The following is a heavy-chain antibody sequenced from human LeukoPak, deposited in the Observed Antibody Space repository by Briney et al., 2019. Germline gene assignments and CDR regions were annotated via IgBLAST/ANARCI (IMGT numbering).Heavy chain of an antibody. CDR1: GGSFSGYY. Sequence: PSETLSLTCAVYGGSFSGYYWNWIRQPPGKGLEWIGEINHSGSTNYNPSLKSRVTISVDTSKNQFSLKLSSVTAADTAVYYCARAVSYDYVWGSYRYTFDYWGQGTLVTVSS. CDR3: ARAVSYDYVWGSYRYTFDY. J-gene: IGHJ4*02. D-gene: IGHD3-16*02. V-gene: IGHV4-34*01. CDR2: INHSGST.